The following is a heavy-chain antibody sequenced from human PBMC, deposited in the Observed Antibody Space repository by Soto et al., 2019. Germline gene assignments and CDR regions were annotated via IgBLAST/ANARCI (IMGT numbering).Heavy chain of an antibody. J-gene: IGHJ4*02. V-gene: IGHV3-23*01. Sequence: GGSLRLSCAASGFTFSSYAMSWVRQAPGKGLEWVSAISGSGGSTYYADSVKGRFTISRDNSKNTLYLQMNSLRAEDTAVYYCAKDRTEYPNPRYFDYWGQGTLVTVSS. CDR3: AKDRTEYPNPRYFDY. CDR1: GFTFSSYA. CDR2: ISGSGGST. D-gene: IGHD2-2*02.